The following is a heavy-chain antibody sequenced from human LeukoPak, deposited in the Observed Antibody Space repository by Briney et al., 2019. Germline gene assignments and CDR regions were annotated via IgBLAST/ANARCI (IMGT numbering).Heavy chain of an antibody. CDR2: MSGSGGST. V-gene: IGHV3-23*01. J-gene: IGHJ4*02. CDR1: GFTFSSYA. Sequence: PGGSLRLSCVASGFTFSSYAMSWVRQAPGKGLEWVPVMSGSGGSTYYADYVKGRFTISRDNSKNTLYLQMNSLRAEDTAVYYCAKVVSAYIYGYNYFDYWGQGTLVTVSS. D-gene: IGHD5-18*01. CDR3: AKVVSAYIYGYNYFDY.